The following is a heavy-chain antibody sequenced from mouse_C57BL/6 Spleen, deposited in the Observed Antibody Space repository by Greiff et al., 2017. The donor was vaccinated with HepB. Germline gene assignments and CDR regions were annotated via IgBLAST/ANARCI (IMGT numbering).Heavy chain of an antibody. CDR2: ISYDGSN. J-gene: IGHJ4*01. D-gene: IGHD2-2*01. Sequence: EVKLMESGPGLVKPSQSLSLTCSVTGYSITSGYYWNWIRQFPGNKLEWMGYISYDGSNNYNPSLKNRISITRDTSKNQFFLKLNSVTTEDTATYYCARGSLGYGYGYAMDYWGQGTSVTVSS. CDR3: ARGSLGYGYGYAMDY. V-gene: IGHV3-6*01. CDR1: GYSITSGYY.